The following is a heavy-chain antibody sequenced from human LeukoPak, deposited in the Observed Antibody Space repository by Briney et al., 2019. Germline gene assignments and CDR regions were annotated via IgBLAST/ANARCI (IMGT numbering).Heavy chain of an antibody. Sequence: GGSLRLXXAASGFTFSNAWMSWVRQAPGKGLEWVGRIKSKTDGGTTDYAAPVKGRFTISRDDSKNTLYLQMNSLKTEDTAVYYCTTHPTYYYGSGSYWDWGQGTLVTVSS. D-gene: IGHD3-10*01. CDR3: TTHPTYYYGSGSYWD. CDR1: GFTFSNAW. CDR2: IKSKTDGGTT. V-gene: IGHV3-15*01. J-gene: IGHJ4*02.